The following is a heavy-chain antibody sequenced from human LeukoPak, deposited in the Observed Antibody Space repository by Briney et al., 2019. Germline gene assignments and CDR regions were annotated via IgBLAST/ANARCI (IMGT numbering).Heavy chain of an antibody. CDR2: ISSSSSYT. V-gene: IGHV3-11*06. CDR3: ASQNGSGSYYNYGMDV. CDR1: GFTFSDYY. Sequence: GGALRLSCAASGFTFSDYYMSWIRQAPGKGLEGVSYISSSSSYTNYADSVKGRFTISRDNANNSLYLQMNSLRAEDTAVYYCASQNGSGSYYNYGMDVWGKGTTVTVSS. J-gene: IGHJ6*04. D-gene: IGHD3-10*01.